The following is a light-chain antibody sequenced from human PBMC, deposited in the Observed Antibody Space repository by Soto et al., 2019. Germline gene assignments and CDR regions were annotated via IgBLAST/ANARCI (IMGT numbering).Light chain of an antibody. J-gene: IGLJ2*01. Sequence: QLVLTQPPSVSGAPGQRVTISCTGSSSNIGAGYDVHWYQQLPGTAPKLLIYGNSNRPSGVPDRFSGSKSGTSASLAITGRQAEDEAEYYCQSYDSSLKVFGGGTKLTVL. CDR2: GNS. V-gene: IGLV1-40*01. CDR1: SSNIGAGYD. CDR3: QSYDSSLKV.